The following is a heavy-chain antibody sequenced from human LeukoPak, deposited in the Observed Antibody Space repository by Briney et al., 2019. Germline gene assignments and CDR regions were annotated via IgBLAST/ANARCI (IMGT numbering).Heavy chain of an antibody. Sequence: GRSLRLSCAASGFTFDDYAMHWVRQAPGKGLEWVSGISWNSGSIGYADSVKGRFTISRDNAKNYLYLQMNSLRAGDTALYYCAKTYYGSGSYWYHYMDVWGEGTTVTVSS. CDR2: ISWNSGSI. V-gene: IGHV3-9*01. CDR1: GFTFDDYA. D-gene: IGHD3-10*01. CDR3: AKTYYGSGSYWYHYMDV. J-gene: IGHJ6*03.